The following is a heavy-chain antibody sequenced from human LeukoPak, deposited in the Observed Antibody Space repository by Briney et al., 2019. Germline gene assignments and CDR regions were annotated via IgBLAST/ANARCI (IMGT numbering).Heavy chain of an antibody. CDR1: GGSISSGGYS. CDR3: ARHGLSTQASDI. J-gene: IGHJ3*02. Sequence: SQTLSLTCAVSGGSISSGGYSWSWIRQPPGQGLEWIGYIYHSGSTYYNPSLKSRVTILVDRSKNQFSLKLSSVTAADTAVYYCARHGLSTQASDIGGQGTMVTVSS. CDR2: IYHSGST. V-gene: IGHV4-30-2*01.